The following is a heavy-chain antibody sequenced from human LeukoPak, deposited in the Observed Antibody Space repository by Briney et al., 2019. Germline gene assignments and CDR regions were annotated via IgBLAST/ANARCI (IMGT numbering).Heavy chain of an antibody. Sequence: VASVKVSSKASGYTFTSYDINWVRQATGQGLEWMGWMNPNSGNTGYAQKFQGRVTMTRNASISTAYMELSSLRSEDTAVYYCARPFYRSSRLPIDPWGQGTLVTVSS. CDR1: GYTFTSYD. D-gene: IGHD6-6*01. CDR2: MNPNSGNT. J-gene: IGHJ5*02. CDR3: ARPFYRSSRLPIDP. V-gene: IGHV1-8*01.